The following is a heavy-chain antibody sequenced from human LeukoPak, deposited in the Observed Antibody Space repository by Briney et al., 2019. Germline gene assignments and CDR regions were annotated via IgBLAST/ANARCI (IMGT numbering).Heavy chain of an antibody. Sequence: PGGSLRLSCAASGFTFNSYAMSWVRQAPGKGLEWVSTISFSGGSTYYADSVKGRFTISRDNSKNTLYLQMNSLRAEDTAVYYCERDCSGCNCYYFDYWGQGTLVTVSS. CDR3: ERDCSGCNCYYFDY. V-gene: IGHV3-23*01. CDR1: GFTFNSYA. J-gene: IGHJ4*02. CDR2: ISFSGGST. D-gene: IGHD2-15*01.